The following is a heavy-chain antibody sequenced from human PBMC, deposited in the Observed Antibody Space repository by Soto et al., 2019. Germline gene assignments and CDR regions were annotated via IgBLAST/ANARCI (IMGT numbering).Heavy chain of an antibody. CDR1: GGSVSGYF. J-gene: IGHJ4*02. V-gene: IGHV4-34*01. D-gene: IGHD2-15*01. Sequence: SETLSLTCAVYGGSVSGYFWSWIRQPPGKGLEWIGEINHSGTTSYSPSLDSRVTTSVDTSKNQFSLRLSSVTAADTAIYYCARRYCSDSYCSYFDYWGRGTLVNGSS. CDR2: INHSGTT. CDR3: ARRYCSDSYCSYFDY.